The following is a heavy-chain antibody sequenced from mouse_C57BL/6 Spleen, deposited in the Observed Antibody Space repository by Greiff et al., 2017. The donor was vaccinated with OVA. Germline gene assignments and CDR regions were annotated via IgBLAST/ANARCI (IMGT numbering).Heavy chain of an antibody. D-gene: IGHD2-1*01. CDR2: IDPSDSYT. CDR3: ERSGGNYGYFDV. CDR1: GYTFTSYW. J-gene: IGHJ1*03. Sequence: QVQLQQPGAELVMPGASVKLSCKASGYTFTSYWMHWVKQRPGQGLEWIGEIDPSDSYTNYNQKFKGKSTLTVDKSSSTAYMQLSSLTAEDSAVEDCERSGGNYGYFDVWGTGTTVTVSS. V-gene: IGHV1-69*01.